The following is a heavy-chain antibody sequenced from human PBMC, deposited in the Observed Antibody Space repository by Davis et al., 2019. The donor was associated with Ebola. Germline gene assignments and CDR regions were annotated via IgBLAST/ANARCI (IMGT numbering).Heavy chain of an antibody. CDR1: GYTFTSYG. CDR3: ARGRDSGWPFDY. V-gene: IGHV1-8*02. D-gene: IGHD6-19*01. J-gene: IGHJ4*02. CDR2: MNPNSGTT. Sequence: ASVKVSCKASGYTFTSYGINWVRQATGQGLEWMGWMNPNSGTTGHAQNFRGRVTMTRDTSISTAYMELSSLRFEDTAVYYCARGRDSGWPFDYWGQGTLVTVSS.